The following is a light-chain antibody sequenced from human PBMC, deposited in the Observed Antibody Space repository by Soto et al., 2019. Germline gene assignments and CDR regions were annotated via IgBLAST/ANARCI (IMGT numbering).Light chain of an antibody. CDR1: QGISSY. CDR3: QQVNSHPRT. CDR2: AAS. Sequence: DIQLTQSPSFLSASVGDRVTITRRASQGISSYLAWYQQKPGKAPKLLIYAASTLQSGVPSRFSGSGSGTEFTLTISSLQPEDFATYYCQQVNSHPRTFGGGTKVEIK. J-gene: IGKJ4*01. V-gene: IGKV1-9*01.